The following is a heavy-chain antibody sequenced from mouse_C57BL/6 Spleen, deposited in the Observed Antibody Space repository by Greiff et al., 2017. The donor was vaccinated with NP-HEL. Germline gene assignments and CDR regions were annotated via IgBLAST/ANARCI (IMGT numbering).Heavy chain of an antibody. CDR1: GFSLTSYG. D-gene: IGHD2-2*01. J-gene: IGHJ2*01. V-gene: IGHV2-3*01. CDR2: IWGDGST. CDR3: AKWGGNMVTTGNYFDY. Sequence: VKVVESGPGLVAPSQSLSITCTVSGFSLTSYGVSWVRQPPGKGLEWLGVIWGDGSTNYHSALISRLSISKDNSKSQVFLKLNSLQTDDTATYYCAKWGGNMVTTGNYFDYWGQGTTLTVSS.